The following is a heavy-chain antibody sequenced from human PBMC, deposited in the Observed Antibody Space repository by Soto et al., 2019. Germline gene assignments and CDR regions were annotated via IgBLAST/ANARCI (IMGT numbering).Heavy chain of an antibody. J-gene: IGHJ4*02. CDR1: DVTCRGYY. CDR3: ATLYYYDSSDYPNFDF. V-gene: IGHV4-34*08. CDR2: INHSGST. D-gene: IGHD3-22*01. Sequence: SLTYALDDVTCRGYYLSLISRHKGKGLEWIVEINHSGSTNYNPSLKSRVTISVDPSKHQFSLKPSPVTAADTAVYSCATLYYYDSSDYPNFDFWGKATLVTVSS.